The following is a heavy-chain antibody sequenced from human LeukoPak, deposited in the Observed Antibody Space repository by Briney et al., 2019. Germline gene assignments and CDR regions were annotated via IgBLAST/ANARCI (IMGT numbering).Heavy chain of an antibody. D-gene: IGHD2-15*01. V-gene: IGHV1-8*01. CDR2: MNPNSGNT. CDR3: ARLGYCSGGSCYWEASWFDP. Sequence: GASVKVSCKASGYTFTSYDINWVRQATGQGLEWMGWMNPNSGNTGYAQKFQGRVTMTRNTSISTAYMELSSLGSEDTAVYYCARLGYCSGGSCYWEASWFDPWGQGTLVTVSS. CDR1: GYTFTSYD. J-gene: IGHJ5*02.